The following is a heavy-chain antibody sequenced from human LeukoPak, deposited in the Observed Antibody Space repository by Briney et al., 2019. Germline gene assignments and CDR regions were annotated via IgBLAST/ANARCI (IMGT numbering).Heavy chain of an antibody. J-gene: IGHJ4*02. V-gene: IGHV3-23*01. CDR1: GFTFSSYA. D-gene: IGHD3-22*01. CDR3: AKDSRITMIVVVTRFDY. Sequence: GGSLRLFCAASGFTFSSYAMSWVRQAPGKGLEWVSAISGSGGSTYYADSVKGRFTISSDNSKNTLYLQMNSLRAEDTAVYYCAKDSRITMIVVVTRFDYWGQGTLVTVSS. CDR2: ISGSGGST.